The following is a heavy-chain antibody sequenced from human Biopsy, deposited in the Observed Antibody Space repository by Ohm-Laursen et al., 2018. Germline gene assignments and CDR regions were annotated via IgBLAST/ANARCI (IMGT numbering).Heavy chain of an antibody. Sequence: SVKVSCKASGYTFTSYEINWVRQAPGQGLEWLGGNIPILGTGNCAQKFQDRVTVAADTSTSTATMELRSLRSDDTAVYYCATKLTGYFHHWGQGTLVIVSS. CDR3: ATKLTGYFHH. CDR2: NIPILGTG. J-gene: IGHJ1*01. V-gene: IGHV1-69*06. D-gene: IGHD3-9*01. CDR1: GYTFTSYE.